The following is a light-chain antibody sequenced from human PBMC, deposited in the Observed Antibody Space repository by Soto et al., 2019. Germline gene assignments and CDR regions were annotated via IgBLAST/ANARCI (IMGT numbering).Light chain of an antibody. CDR1: TSHIGSNT. V-gene: IGLV1-44*01. CDR3: AAWDDSLHGPV. CDR2: SNN. Sequence: QSVLTQPPSASGTPGQRVTISCSGSTSHIGSNTVNWYQQLPGTAPKLLIYSNNQRPSGVPDRFSGSKSGTSASLAISGLQSEDEADFYCAAWDDSLHGPVFGGGTKLTVL. J-gene: IGLJ3*02.